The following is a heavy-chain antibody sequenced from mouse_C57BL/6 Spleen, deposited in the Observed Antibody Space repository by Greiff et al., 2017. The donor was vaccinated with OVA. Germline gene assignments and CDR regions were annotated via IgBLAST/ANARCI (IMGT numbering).Heavy chain of an antibody. CDR1: GYTFTSYW. CDR2: IHPSDSDT. CDR3: AIQGMSTTVVALWYFDV. V-gene: IGHV1-74*01. Sequence: QVQLQQPGAELVKPGASVKVSCKASGYTFTSYWMHWVKQRPGQGLEWIGRIHPSDSDTNYNQKFKGKATLTVDKSSSTAYMQLSSLTSEDSAVYYCAIQGMSTTVVALWYFDVWGTGTTVTVSS. D-gene: IGHD1-1*01. J-gene: IGHJ1*03.